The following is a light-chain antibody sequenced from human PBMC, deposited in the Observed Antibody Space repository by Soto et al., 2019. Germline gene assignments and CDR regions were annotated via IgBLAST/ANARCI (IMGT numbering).Light chain of an antibody. J-gene: IGKJ1*01. CDR1: QGISSY. CDR3: QQYYSYPRT. V-gene: IGKV1-8*01. Sequence: AIRMTQSPSSLSASTGDRVTITCRASQGISSYLAWYQQKPGKAPKLLIYAASTLQSGVPSRFSGSGSATDFTFTISCLQSEDFATYYCQQYYSYPRTFGQGTKVEIK. CDR2: AAS.